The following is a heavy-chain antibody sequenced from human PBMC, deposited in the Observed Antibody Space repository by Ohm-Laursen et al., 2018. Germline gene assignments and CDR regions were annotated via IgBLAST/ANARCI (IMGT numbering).Heavy chain of an antibody. D-gene: IGHD3-22*01. Sequence: TLSLTCTVSGGSIRSSSYYWGWIRQPPGKGLEWIGSIYYSGSTNYNPALKSRVTISVDTSKNQFSLKLSSVTAADTALYYCARIESDSGGYWYFGMDVWAKGPRSPSP. CDR3: ARIESDSGGYWYFGMDV. CDR1: GGSIRSSSYY. CDR2: IYYSGST. V-gene: IGHV4-39*07. J-gene: IGHJ6*02.